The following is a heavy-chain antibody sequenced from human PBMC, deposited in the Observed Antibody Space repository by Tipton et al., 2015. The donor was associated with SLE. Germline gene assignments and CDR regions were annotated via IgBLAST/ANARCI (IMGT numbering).Heavy chain of an antibody. CDR1: GGSFSGYY. D-gene: IGHD1-14*01. CDR3: ARDPEGLDYFDY. V-gene: IGHV4-34*01. CDR2: INHSGST. J-gene: IGHJ4*02. Sequence: TLSLTCAVYGGSFSGYYWTWIRQPPGKGLEWIGEINHSGSTNYNPSLKSRVTISVDTSKNQFSLKLSSVTAADTAVYFCARDPEGLDYFDYWGQGTLVTVSS.